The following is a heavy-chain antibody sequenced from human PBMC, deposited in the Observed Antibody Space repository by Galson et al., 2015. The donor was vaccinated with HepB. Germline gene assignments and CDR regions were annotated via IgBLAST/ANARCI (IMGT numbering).Heavy chain of an antibody. CDR3: ARGRYYGSGPTPTTSAFDI. Sequence: SETLSLTCTVSGGSISSYYWSWIRQPPGKGLEWIGYIYYSGSTNYNPSLKSRVTISVDTSKNQFSLKLSSVTAADTAVYYCARGRYYGSGPTPTTSAFDIWGQGTMVTVSS. J-gene: IGHJ3*02. CDR1: GGSISSYY. D-gene: IGHD3-10*01. V-gene: IGHV4-59*01. CDR2: IYYSGST.